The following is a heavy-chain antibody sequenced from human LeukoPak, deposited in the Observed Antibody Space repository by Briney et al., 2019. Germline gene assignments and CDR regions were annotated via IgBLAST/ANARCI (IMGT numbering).Heavy chain of an antibody. D-gene: IGHD3-22*01. CDR2: ISWNSGSI. Sequence: GGSLRLSCAASGFTFDVYAMHWVRQAPGEGLEGVSGISWNSGSIGYADSVKGRFTISRDNAKNSLYLQMNSLRAEDTALYYCAKDSSRDSRGYSLFEHWGQGTLVHVPS. CDR1: GFTFDVYA. CDR3: AKDSSRDSRGYSLFEH. J-gene: IGHJ4*02. V-gene: IGHV3-9*01.